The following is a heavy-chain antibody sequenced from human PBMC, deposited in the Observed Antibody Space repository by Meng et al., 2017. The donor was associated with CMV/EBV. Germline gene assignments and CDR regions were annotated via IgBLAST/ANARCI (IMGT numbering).Heavy chain of an antibody. CDR2: ISWNSGSI. Sequence: GGSLRLSCAASGFTFDAYAMHWVRQAPGKGLEWVSGISWNSGSIGYADSVKGRFTISRDNAKNSLCLQMNSLRAEDTAVYYCAKDRGDGYNLVKEDYYYGMDVWGQGTTVTVSS. D-gene: IGHD5-24*01. J-gene: IGHJ6*02. CDR3: AKDRGDGYNLVKEDYYYGMDV. V-gene: IGHV3-9*01. CDR1: GFTFDAYA.